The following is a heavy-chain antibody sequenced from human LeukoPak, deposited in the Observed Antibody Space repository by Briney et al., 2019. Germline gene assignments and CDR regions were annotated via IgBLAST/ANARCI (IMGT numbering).Heavy chain of an antibody. J-gene: IGHJ3*02. CDR3: ARDLGSAYPKVDAFDI. Sequence: GASVKVSCKASGYTFTSYYMHWVRQAPGQGLEWMGWINPNSGGSNYAQKFQGRVTMTRDTSITTAYMELSRLRSDDTAVYYCARDLGSAYPKVDAFDIWGQGTMVTVSS. D-gene: IGHD3-22*01. CDR2: INPNSGGS. V-gene: IGHV1-2*02. CDR1: GYTFTSYY.